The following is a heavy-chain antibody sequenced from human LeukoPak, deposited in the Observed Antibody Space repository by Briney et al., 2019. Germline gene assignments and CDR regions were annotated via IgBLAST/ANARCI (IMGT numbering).Heavy chain of an antibody. CDR3: ASLTTAEAFDI. CDR2: IYDSGST. J-gene: IGHJ3*02. D-gene: IGHD3-22*01. V-gene: IGHV4-59*01. Sequence: SETLSLTCTVSGGCISIYYWSWIRQPPGKGLEWMGYIYDSGSTNYNPSLKSRVTISVDTSKNQFSLKLSSVTAADTAVYYCASLTTAEAFDIWGQGTMVTVSS. CDR1: GGCISIYY.